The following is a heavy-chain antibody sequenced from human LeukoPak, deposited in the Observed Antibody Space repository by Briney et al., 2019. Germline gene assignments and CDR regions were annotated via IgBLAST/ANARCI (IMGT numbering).Heavy chain of an antibody. CDR2: ISWNSGSI. CDR3: AKDLGYCTKGVCYDFDY. D-gene: IGHD2-8*01. Sequence: GGSLRLSCAASGFTFDDYAMHWVRQAPGKGLEWVSGISWNSGSIGYADSVKGRFTISRDNSKNTLYLQMNSLRAEDTAVYYCAKDLGYCTKGVCYDFDYWGQGTLVTVSS. J-gene: IGHJ4*02. V-gene: IGHV3-9*01. CDR1: GFTFDDYA.